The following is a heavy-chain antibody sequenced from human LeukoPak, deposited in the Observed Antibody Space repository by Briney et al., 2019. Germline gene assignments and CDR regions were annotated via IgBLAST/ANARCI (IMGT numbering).Heavy chain of an antibody. V-gene: IGHV1-18*01. CDR1: VYTFTSYV. J-gene: IGHJ4*02. Sequence: ASVKVSCKASVYTFTSYVISWVRQAPGQGVKWMGWVSAYNGNTNYAQKLQGIVTMITGTSTSTAYTELGRLRSDDTAVDYCGIPGVSDYWGPGKLVTLSP. CDR3: GIPGVSDY. CDR2: VSAYNGNT.